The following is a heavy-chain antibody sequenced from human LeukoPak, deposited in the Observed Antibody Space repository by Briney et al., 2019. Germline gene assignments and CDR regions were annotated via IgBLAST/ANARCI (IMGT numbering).Heavy chain of an antibody. D-gene: IGHD1-26*01. CDR1: GFTFSSYS. Sequence: GGSLRLSCAASGFTFSSYSMNWIRQAPGKGLEWASSISSSSSYIYYADSVKGRFTISRDNAKNSLYLQMNSLRAEDTAVYYCARGSEWELLSCDHWGQGTLVTVSS. J-gene: IGHJ5*02. CDR2: ISSSSSYI. V-gene: IGHV3-21*06. CDR3: ARGSEWELLSCDH.